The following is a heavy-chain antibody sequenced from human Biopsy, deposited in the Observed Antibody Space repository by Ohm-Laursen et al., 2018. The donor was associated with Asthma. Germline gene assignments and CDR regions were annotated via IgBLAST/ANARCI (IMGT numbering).Heavy chain of an antibody. Sequence: GASVKVSCKALGGTFSNFAISWVRQAPGQGLEWLGGIMTVFGTTNYAQKVQGRVTITADESTSTAYMEVTSLRSEDTAIYYCARYQVGYSSGWSLLLKKIYYSGMDVWGQGTAVTVSS. J-gene: IGHJ6*02. CDR3: ARYQVGYSSGWSLLLKKIYYSGMDV. D-gene: IGHD6-19*01. V-gene: IGHV1-69*13. CDR2: IMTVFGTT. CDR1: GGTFSNFA.